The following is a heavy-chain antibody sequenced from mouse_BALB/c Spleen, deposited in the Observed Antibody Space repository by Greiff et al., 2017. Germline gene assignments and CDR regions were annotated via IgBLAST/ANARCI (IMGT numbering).Heavy chain of an antibody. V-gene: IGHV1-85*01. CDR2: IFPGDGST. Sequence: VQLQESGADLVKPGASVKLSCKASGYTFTSCDFNWVRQRPEQGLEWIGGIFPGDGSTKYNEKFKGKATLTTDKSSSTAYMQLSRLTSADSAVYFCATGTIITTWFAYWGQGTLVTVSA. D-gene: IGHD2-4*01. CDR3: ATGTIITTWFAY. CDR1: GYTFTSCD. J-gene: IGHJ3*01.